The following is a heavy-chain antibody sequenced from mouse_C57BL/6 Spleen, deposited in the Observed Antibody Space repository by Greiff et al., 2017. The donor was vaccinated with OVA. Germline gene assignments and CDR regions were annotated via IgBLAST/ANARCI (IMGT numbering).Heavy chain of an antibody. CDR3: ARLGTTVVAGDYFDY. CDR2: INPNNGGT. CDR1: GYTFTDYY. D-gene: IGHD1-1*01. V-gene: IGHV1-26*01. Sequence: EVQLQQSGPELVKPGASVKISCKASGYTFTDYYMNWVKQSHGKSLEWIGDINPNNGGTSYNQKFKGKATLTVDKSSSTAYMELRSLTSEDSAVYYCARLGTTVVAGDYFDYWGQGTTRTVSS. J-gene: IGHJ2*01.